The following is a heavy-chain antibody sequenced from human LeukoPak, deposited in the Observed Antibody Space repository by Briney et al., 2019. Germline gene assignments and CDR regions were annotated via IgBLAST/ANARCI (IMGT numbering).Heavy chain of an antibody. Sequence: GGSLRLSCAASGFTFSSYSIHWFRQAPGKGLEWVTVISYDGRNDYYADSVKGRFTISRDNSKNTLFLQMNSLRAEDTAVYYCAVTTSTTGYYYGMDVWGQGTAVTVSS. CDR3: AVTTSTTGYYYGMDV. V-gene: IGHV3-30*03. CDR1: GFTFSSYS. J-gene: IGHJ6*02. D-gene: IGHD4-17*01. CDR2: ISYDGRND.